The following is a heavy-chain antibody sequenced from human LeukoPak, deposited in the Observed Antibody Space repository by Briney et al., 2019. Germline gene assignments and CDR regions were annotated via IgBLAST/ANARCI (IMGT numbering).Heavy chain of an antibody. V-gene: IGHV3-23*01. D-gene: IGHD3-10*01. CDR3: AKTRDGSGSYCTYYFDY. CDR2: ISGSGGST. CDR1: GFTFSSYG. Sequence: PGGSLRLSCAASGFTFSSYGMSWVRQAPGKGLEWVSAISGSGGSTYYADSVKGRFTISRDNSKNTLYLQMNSLRAEDTAVYYCAKTRDGSGSYCTYYFDYWGQGTLVTVSS. J-gene: IGHJ4*02.